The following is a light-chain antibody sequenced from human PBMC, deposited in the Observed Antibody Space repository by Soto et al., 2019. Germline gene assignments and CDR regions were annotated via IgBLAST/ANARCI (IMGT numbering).Light chain of an antibody. V-gene: IGLV2-23*01. CDR2: EGS. Sequence: QLVLTQPASVSGSPGQSITISCTGTSSDVGSYNLVSWYQQHPGKAPKLMIYEGSKRPSGVSNRFSGSKSGNTASLTISGLQAEDEADYYCCSYAGRWVFGGGTKLTVL. CDR3: CSYAGRWV. J-gene: IGLJ2*01. CDR1: SSDVGSYNL.